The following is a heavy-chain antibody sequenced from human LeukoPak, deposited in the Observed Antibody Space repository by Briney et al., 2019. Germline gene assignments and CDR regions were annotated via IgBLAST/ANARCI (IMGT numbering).Heavy chain of an antibody. V-gene: IGHV1-69*13. Sequence: ASVKVSCKASGGTFSSYAISWVRRAPGQGLEWMGGSIPIFGTANYAQKFQGRVTITADESTSTAYMELSSLRSEDTAVYYCARDLTIFGVVTGGGFGPWGQGTLVTVSS. CDR2: SIPIFGTA. J-gene: IGHJ5*02. CDR3: ARDLTIFGVVTGGGFGP. CDR1: GGTFSSYA. D-gene: IGHD3-3*01.